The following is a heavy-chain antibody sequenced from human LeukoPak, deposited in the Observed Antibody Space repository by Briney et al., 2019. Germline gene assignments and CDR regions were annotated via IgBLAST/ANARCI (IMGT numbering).Heavy chain of an antibody. CDR1: GYTFTGYY. V-gene: IGHV1-2*02. D-gene: IGHD2-2*01. CDR3: ARDPSSTSLYGMDV. J-gene: IGHJ6*02. Sequence: ASVKVSCKASGYTFTGYYMHWVRQAPGQGLEWMGWINPNSGGTNYAQKFQGRVTMTRDTSISTAYMELSRLRSDDTAVCYCARDPSSTSLYGMDVWGQGTTVTVSS. CDR2: INPNSGGT.